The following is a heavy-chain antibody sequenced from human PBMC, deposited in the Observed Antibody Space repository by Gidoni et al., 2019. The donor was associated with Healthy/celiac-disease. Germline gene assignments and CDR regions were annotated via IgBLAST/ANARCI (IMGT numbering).Heavy chain of an antibody. D-gene: IGHD6-13*01. V-gene: IGHV4-31*03. CDR2: INSSGST. J-gene: IGHJ6*02. CDR3: ARERSAAADYYYDGMDD. CDR1: GGSISSGGYY. Sequence: QVQLQESGPGLVKPSQTLSLTCTVSGGSISSGGYYWSWIRQHPGKCLEWIGYINSSGSTYYNPSLKSRVTITVDTSKNQFSLKLSTESAADADVDYCARERSAAADYYYDGMDDWGQGTTVTVSS.